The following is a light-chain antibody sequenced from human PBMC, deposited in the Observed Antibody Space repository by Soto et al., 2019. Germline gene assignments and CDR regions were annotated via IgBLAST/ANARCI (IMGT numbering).Light chain of an antibody. Sequence: DIQMTQSPSSLSASVGERVTITCRASQTIKNYLNWYRQRPGKAPEFLIYAASSLQSGVPSRFSGSGSGTDFTLTISSLQPEDFATYYCQQNFNTPWTFGQGTKVDIK. CDR2: AAS. J-gene: IGKJ1*01. CDR1: QTIKNY. CDR3: QQNFNTPWT. V-gene: IGKV1-39*01.